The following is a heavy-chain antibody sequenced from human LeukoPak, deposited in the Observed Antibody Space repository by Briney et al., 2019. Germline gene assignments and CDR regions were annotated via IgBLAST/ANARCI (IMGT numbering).Heavy chain of an antibody. D-gene: IGHD1-14*01. CDR3: AREVMDNLRFDY. CDR2: INPSGGDT. CDR1: GYTFTSYY. Sequence: ASVKLSCKASGYTFTSYYMHWVRQAPGQGLEWMGIINPSGGDTSYAQKFQGRLTMTSDTSTNTVYMELTSLRSEDTAVYYCAREVMDNLRFDYWGQGTLVTVSS. J-gene: IGHJ4*02. V-gene: IGHV1-46*01.